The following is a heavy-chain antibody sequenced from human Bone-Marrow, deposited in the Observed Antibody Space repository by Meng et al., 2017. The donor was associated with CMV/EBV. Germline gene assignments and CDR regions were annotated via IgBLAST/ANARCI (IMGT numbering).Heavy chain of an antibody. D-gene: IGHD3-10*01. CDR2: SNPHSGGT. V-gene: IGHV1-2*02. Sequence: ASVKVSCKASGYTFTDYYMHWVRQAPGQGLEWMGWSNPHSGGTNSAQKFQGRVTITRDTSITTAYLELSSLTSEDTAVYYCARGRGAFDYWGQGSPVTVSS. CDR3: ARGRGAFDY. CDR1: GYTFTDYY. J-gene: IGHJ4*02.